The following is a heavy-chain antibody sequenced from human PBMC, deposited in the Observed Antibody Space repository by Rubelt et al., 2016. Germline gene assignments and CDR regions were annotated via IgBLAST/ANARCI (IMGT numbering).Heavy chain of an antibody. CDR1: GDSVSSSSSA. J-gene: IGHJ4*02. V-gene: IGHV6-1*01. D-gene: IGHD1-7*01. CDR2: TYFRSKCKY. Sequence: QVQLQQSGPGLVKPSQTLSLTCAISGDSVSSSSSAWNWIRQSPSRGLEWLGRTYFRSKCKYDYESSVKSRIAVKTDNSKNQFSLQLNSGTPEDTAVYYCASNTGTLDYWGQGILVTVSS. CDR3: ASNTGTLDY.